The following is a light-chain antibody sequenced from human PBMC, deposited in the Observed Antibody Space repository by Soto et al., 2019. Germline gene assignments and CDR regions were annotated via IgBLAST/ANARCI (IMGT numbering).Light chain of an antibody. CDR1: QSVSSN. Sequence: VVLTQSTAPLSLSPGERATLSWRASQSVSSNLAWYQHKPGQAPRLLTYGASTRATGIPARFSGSGSGTEFTLTISSLQPEDVAVYYCQQYYNWPRTLGQGTKVDIK. J-gene: IGKJ1*01. CDR2: GAS. V-gene: IGKV3-15*01. CDR3: QQYYNWPRT.